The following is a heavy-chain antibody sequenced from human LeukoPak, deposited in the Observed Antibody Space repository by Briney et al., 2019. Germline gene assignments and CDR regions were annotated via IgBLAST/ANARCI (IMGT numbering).Heavy chain of an antibody. D-gene: IGHD6-25*01. CDR2: IFTSGST. J-gene: IGHJ4*02. CDR3: AFSEGDY. CDR1: GGSISSGNYY. Sequence: PSETLSLTCTVSGGSISSGNYYWAWIRQPAGKGLEWIGRIFTSGSTNYNPSLKSRVTISKDTSKNQFSLKLNSVTAADTAVYYCAFSEGDYWGQGTLVTVSS. V-gene: IGHV4-61*02.